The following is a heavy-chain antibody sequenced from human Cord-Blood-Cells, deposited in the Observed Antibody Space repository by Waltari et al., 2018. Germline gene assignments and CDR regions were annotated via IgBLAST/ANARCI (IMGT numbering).Heavy chain of an antibody. J-gene: IGHJ4*02. CDR2: ISYDRSNK. V-gene: IGHV3-30*18. CDR1: GFTFSSYG. D-gene: IGHD2-21*01. Sequence: QVQLVESGGGVVQPGRSLRLSCAASGFTFSSYGMHWVRQAPGKGLEWVAFISYDRSNKYYADSVKGRFTISRDNSKNTLYLQMNSLRAEDTAVYYCAKSAAYCGGDCYSYFDYWGQGTLVTVSS. CDR3: AKSAAYCGGDCYSYFDY.